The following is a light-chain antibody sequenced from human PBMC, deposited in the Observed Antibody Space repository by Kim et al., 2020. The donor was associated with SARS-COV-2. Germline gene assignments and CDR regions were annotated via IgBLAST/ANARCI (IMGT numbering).Light chain of an antibody. CDR1: SSNIGSNT. CDR2: NNN. J-gene: IGLJ1*01. Sequence: QSVLTQPPSASGTPGQRVTISCSGSSSNIGSNTVNWYQQLPGTAPKLLIYNNNQRPSGVPDRFSGSKSGTSASLATSGLQSEDEADYYCAAWDDSLNGYVFGTGTQLTVL. CDR3: AAWDDSLNGYV. V-gene: IGLV1-44*01.